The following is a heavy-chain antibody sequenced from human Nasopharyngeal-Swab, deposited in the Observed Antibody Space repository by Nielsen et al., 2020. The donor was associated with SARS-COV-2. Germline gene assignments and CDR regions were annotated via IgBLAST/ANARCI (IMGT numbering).Heavy chain of an antibody. V-gene: IGHV3-74*01. Sequence: GESLKISCAASGFVFSDYWMHWVRQAPGKGPLWASRINSNGRSAAYADSVMGRFTISRDNAKNTLILQMNSLRADDSAIYYCARHGGGWNDAFLDYWGQGALVTVSS. D-gene: IGHD1-1*01. CDR1: GFVFSDYW. CDR2: INSNGRSA. CDR3: ARHGGGWNDAFLDY. J-gene: IGHJ4*02.